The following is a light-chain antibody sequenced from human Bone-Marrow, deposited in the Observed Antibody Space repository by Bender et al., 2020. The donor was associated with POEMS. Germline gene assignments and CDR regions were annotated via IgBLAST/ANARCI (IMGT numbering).Light chain of an antibody. Sequence: QSALTQPPSVSGSPGQSVTISCTGTSSDVGGYNRVSWYQQHPGKAPKLMIYEDSQRPSGVSNRFSGSKSGNTASLTISGLQADDEADYYCCSYAGSSTFDVMFGGGTKLTVL. CDR3: CSYAGSSTFDVM. CDR1: SSDVGGYNR. J-gene: IGLJ3*02. CDR2: EDS. V-gene: IGLV2-23*01.